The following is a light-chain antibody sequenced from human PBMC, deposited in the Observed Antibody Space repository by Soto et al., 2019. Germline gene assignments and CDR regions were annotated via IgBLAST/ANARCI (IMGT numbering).Light chain of an antibody. CDR3: SSFTSRFTFV. J-gene: IGLJ1*01. Sequence: QSVLTHPASVSGSPGQSIAISCTGTRSDVGAYNYVSWYQQHPGKAPKLMISEVTNRPSGVSDRCSGSKSGNTASLTISGLQAEDEADYYCSSFTSRFTFVFGTGTKVTVL. V-gene: IGLV2-14*01. CDR2: EVT. CDR1: RSDVGAYNY.